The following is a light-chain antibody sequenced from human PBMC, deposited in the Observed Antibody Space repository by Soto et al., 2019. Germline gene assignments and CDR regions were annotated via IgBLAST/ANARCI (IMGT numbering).Light chain of an antibody. CDR3: SSYASISAV. V-gene: IGLV2-14*03. CDR2: DVN. J-gene: IGLJ2*01. Sequence: QSALTQPASVSGSPGQSITISCTGTSSDIGGYNYVSWYQQHPGKAPKLMIYDVNNRPSGVSDRFSGSKSGNTASLTISGLQAADEAHYYCSSYASISAVFGGGTKVTVL. CDR1: SSDIGGYNY.